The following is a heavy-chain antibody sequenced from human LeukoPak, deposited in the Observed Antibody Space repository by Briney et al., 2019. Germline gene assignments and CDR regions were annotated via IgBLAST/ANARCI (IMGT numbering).Heavy chain of an antibody. CDR2: ISSSSSHI. CDR1: GFTLSTYS. CDR3: ARRRSSTSCLDY. D-gene: IGHD2-2*01. V-gene: IGHV3-21*01. J-gene: IGHJ4*02. Sequence: GGSLRLSCAASGFTLSTYSMNWVRQAPGKGLEWVSSISSSSSHIYYADSVKGRFTISRDNAKNSLYLQMNSLRAEDTAVYYCARRRSSTSCLDYWGQGTLVTVSS.